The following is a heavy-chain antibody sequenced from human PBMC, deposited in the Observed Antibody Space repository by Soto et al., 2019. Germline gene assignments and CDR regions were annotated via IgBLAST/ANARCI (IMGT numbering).Heavy chain of an antibody. CDR1: GGSISSSNW. J-gene: IGHJ4*02. D-gene: IGHD2-15*01. CDR2: IYPSGST. Sequence: QVQLQESGPGLVKPSGTLSLTCAVSGGSISSSNWWSWVRQPPGKGLEWIGEIYPSGSTNYNPSLKSRVTISVDKSQNQFALKLSSVTGADTAGYYCARDRCSGGSCYSGREWRYFDYWGQGTLVTVSS. V-gene: IGHV4-4*02. CDR3: ARDRCSGGSCYSGREWRYFDY.